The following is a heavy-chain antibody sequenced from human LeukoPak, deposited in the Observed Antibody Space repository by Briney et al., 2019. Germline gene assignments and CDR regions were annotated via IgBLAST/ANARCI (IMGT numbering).Heavy chain of an antibody. V-gene: IGHV1-2*02. Sequence: ASVKVSCKACGYTFTGYYMYWVRQAPGQGLEWMGWINPNSGGTNYAQKFQGRVTMTRDTSISTAYMELSRLRSDDTAVYYCASPEPYGDYVSSLFDYWEQGTLVTVSS. CDR2: INPNSGGT. CDR3: ASPEPYGDYVSSLFDY. CDR1: GYTFTGYY. D-gene: IGHD4-17*01. J-gene: IGHJ4*02.